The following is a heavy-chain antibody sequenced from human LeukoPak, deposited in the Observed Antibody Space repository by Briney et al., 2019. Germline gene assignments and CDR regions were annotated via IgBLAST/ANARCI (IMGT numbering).Heavy chain of an antibody. D-gene: IGHD6-19*01. Sequence: SETLSLTCTVSGGSISTYYWSWIRQPPGTGLEWIGSIYYSGSTNYNPSLKSRVTISVDTSKNQFSLKLTSVTAADTAVYYCARDFLPISVAGTSYDYWGQGTLVTVSS. V-gene: IGHV4-59*12. J-gene: IGHJ4*02. CDR3: ARDFLPISVAGTSYDY. CDR1: GGSISTYY. CDR2: IYYSGST.